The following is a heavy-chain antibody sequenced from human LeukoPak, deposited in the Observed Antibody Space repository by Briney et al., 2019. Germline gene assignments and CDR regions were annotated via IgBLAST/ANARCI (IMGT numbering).Heavy chain of an antibody. J-gene: IGHJ4*02. CDR2: IKEDGSEK. D-gene: IGHD6-19*01. CDR3: VTKEPSTSGWSY. Sequence: GGSLRLSCAASGFTFSTYWMSWVRQAPGKGLEWVANIKEDGSEKNYVDSVKGRFTISRDNAENSVYLQMNDLRAEDTGVYYCVTKEPSTSGWSYWGQGTLVTVSS. V-gene: IGHV3-7*01. CDR1: GFTFSTYW.